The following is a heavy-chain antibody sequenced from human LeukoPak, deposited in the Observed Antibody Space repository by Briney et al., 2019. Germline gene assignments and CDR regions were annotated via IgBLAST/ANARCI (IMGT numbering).Heavy chain of an antibody. CDR3: ARGRGPVFDY. CDR2: INHSGST. Sequence: SETLSLTCAVYGGSFSGYYWSWIRQPPGKGLEWIGEINHSGSTNYNPSLKSRVTISVDTSKNQFSLKPSSVTAADTAVYYCARGRGPVFDYWGQGTLVTVSS. V-gene: IGHV4-34*01. CDR1: GGSFSGYY. J-gene: IGHJ4*02.